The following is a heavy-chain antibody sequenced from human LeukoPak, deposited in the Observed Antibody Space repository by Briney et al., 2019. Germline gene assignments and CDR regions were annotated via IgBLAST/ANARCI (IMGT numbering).Heavy chain of an antibody. CDR1: GYTLTELS. V-gene: IGHV1-24*01. J-gene: IGHJ5*02. CDR2: FDPEDGET. Sequence: GASVKVSCKVSGYTLTELSMHWVRQAPGKGLEWMGGFDPEDGETIYAQKFQGRVTMTEDTSTDTAYMELSSLRSEDTAVYYCARVSYCSGGSCYSEDPNWFDPWGQGTLVTVSS. D-gene: IGHD2-15*01. CDR3: ARVSYCSGGSCYSEDPNWFDP.